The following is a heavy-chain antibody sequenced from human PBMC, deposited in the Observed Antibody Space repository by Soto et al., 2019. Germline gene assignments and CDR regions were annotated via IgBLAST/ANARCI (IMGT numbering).Heavy chain of an antibody. CDR3: AREISAYPPLRYDYEGGWFDP. V-gene: IGHV4-31*03. CDR2: IYYSGST. D-gene: IGHD4-17*01. J-gene: IGHJ5*02. Sequence: QVQLQESGPGLVKPSQTLSLTCTVSGGSISSGGYYWSWIRQHPGKGLEWIGYIYYSGSTYYNPSLKSRVTISVDTSKNQFSLKLSSVTAADTAVYYCAREISAYPPLRYDYEGGWFDPWGQGTLVTVSS. CDR1: GGSISSGGYY.